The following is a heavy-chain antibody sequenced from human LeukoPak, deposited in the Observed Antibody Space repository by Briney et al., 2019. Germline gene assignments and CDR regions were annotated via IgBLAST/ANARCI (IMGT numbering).Heavy chain of an antibody. CDR3: ARVSARRDAFDI. D-gene: IGHD3-10*01. V-gene: IGHV1-8*03. J-gene: IGHJ3*02. CDR1: GYTFTSYG. Sequence: ASVKVSCKASGYTFTSYGISWVRQATGQGLEWMGWMNPNSGNTGYAQKFQGRVTITRNTSISTAYMELSSLRSEDTAVYYCARVSARRDAFDIWGQGTMVTVSS. CDR2: MNPNSGNT.